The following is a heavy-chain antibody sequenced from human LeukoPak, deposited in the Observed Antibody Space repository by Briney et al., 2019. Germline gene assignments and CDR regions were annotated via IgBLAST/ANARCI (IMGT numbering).Heavy chain of an antibody. CDR2: IIPIFGTA. V-gene: IGHV1-69*05. D-gene: IGHD4-23*01. CDR1: GGTFSGYA. Sequence: SVKVSCKASGGTFSGYAISWVRQAPGQGLEWMGRIIPIFGTANYAQKFQGRVTITTDESTSTAYMELSSLRSEDTAVYYCARETVDTQPTFDYWGQGTLVTASS. J-gene: IGHJ4*02. CDR3: ARETVDTQPTFDY.